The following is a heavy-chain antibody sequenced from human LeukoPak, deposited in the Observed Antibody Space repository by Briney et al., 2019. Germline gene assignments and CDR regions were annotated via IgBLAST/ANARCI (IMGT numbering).Heavy chain of an antibody. D-gene: IGHD3-3*01. CDR3: ARRGDDFWSGYHYYYMDV. CDR1: GYTFTSYD. V-gene: IGHV1-8*01. Sequence: ASVKVSCKASGYTFTSYDINWVRQATGQGLEWMGWMNPNSGNTGYAQKFQGRVTITRNTSISTAYMELSSLRSEDTAVYYCARRGDDFWSGYHYYYMDVWGKGTTVTVSS. J-gene: IGHJ6*03. CDR2: MNPNSGNT.